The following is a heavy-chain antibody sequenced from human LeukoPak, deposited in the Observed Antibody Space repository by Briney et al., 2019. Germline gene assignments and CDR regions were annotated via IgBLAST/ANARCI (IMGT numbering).Heavy chain of an antibody. CDR1: GGSVSSGGFY. J-gene: IGHJ4*02. D-gene: IGHD1-26*01. CDR2: IYYSGST. CDR3: ARRSVTTSGSGWYLLVGATETRGYFDY. Sequence: SETLSLTCTVTGGSVSSGGFYWTWIRQPPGKGLEWIGYIYYSGSTNYIPSLRSRLTISVDTSKNQFSLKLSSVTAADTAVYYCARRSVTTSGSGWYLLVGATETRGYFDYWGQGTLVTVSS. V-gene: IGHV4-61*08.